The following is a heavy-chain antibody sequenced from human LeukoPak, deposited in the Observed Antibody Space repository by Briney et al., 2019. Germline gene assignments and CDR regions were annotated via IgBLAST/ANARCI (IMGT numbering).Heavy chain of an antibody. CDR1: GSIFPNYW. V-gene: IGHV5-51*01. CDR3: AIGGDSSTGCYRCFNY. CDR2: IYPGDSDT. D-gene: IGHD2-2*02. Sequence: LGASLQISCKGSGSIFPNYWIGWARQMPGKGLEWMGLIYPGDSDTRYSPSFQGQVTISADKSIGTAYLQWSSLKSSDTAMYYCAIGGDSSTGCYRCFNYWGQGTLVTVSS. J-gene: IGHJ4*02.